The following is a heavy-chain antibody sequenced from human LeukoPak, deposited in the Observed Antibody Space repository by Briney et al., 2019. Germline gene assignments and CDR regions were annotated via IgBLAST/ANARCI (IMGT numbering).Heavy chain of an antibody. CDR1: GYTFIKYG. CDR3: VRDSLPVGSTGNYFDS. CDR2: ITGDSGNT. Sequence: ASVKVSCKASGYTFIKYGIAWVRQAPGQGPEWMGWITGDSGNTHYAQNLQDRVTLTTDTSTGTAYMELRSLRSDDTAVYYCVRDSLPVGSTGNYFDSWGQGTPVTVTS. V-gene: IGHV1-18*01. D-gene: IGHD1-26*01. J-gene: IGHJ4*02.